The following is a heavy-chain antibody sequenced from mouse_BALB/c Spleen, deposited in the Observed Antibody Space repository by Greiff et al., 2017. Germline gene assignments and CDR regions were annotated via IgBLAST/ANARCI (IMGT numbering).Heavy chain of an antibody. J-gene: IGHJ4*01. CDR1: GFTFSSYA. V-gene: IGHV5-6-5*01. CDR2: ISSGGST. Sequence: EVKLVESGGGLVKPGGSLKLSCAASGFTFSSYAMSWVRQTPEKRLEWVASISSGGSTYYPDSVKGRFTISRDNARNILYLQMSSLRSEDTAMYYCAREGGYYAMDYWGQGTSVTVSS. CDR3: AREGGYYAMDY.